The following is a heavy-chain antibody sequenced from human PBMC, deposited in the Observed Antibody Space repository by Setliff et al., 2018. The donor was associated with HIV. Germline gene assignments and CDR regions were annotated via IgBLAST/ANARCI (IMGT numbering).Heavy chain of an antibody. Sequence: PGGSLRLSCAASGFTFDDYTMHWVRQAPGKGLGWVSLISWDGANTYYADSLKDRITISRDNSKNSLYLQMNSLRTEDTALYYCVKDTLIGWNDPDLFAFDIWGQGTMVTVSS. CDR1: GFTFDDYT. D-gene: IGHD1-1*01. J-gene: IGHJ3*02. CDR3: VKDTLIGWNDPDLFAFDI. CDR2: ISWDGANT. V-gene: IGHV3-43*01.